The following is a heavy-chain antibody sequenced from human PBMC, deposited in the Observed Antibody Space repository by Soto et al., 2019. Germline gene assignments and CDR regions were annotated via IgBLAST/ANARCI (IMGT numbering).Heavy chain of an antibody. Sequence: PGGSLRLSCAASGFTFSSYAMSWVRQAPGKGLEWVSAISGSGGSTYYADSVKGRFTISRDNSKNTLYLQMNSLRAEDTAVYYCAKDLYSSGWYGLHYFDYWGQGTLVTVSS. J-gene: IGHJ4*02. CDR2: ISGSGGST. V-gene: IGHV3-23*01. D-gene: IGHD6-19*01. CDR1: GFTFSSYA. CDR3: AKDLYSSGWYGLHYFDY.